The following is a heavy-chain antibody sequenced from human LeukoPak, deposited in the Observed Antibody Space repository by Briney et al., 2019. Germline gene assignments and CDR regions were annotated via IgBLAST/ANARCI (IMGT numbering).Heavy chain of an antibody. CDR2: IIPMFGTA. CDR3: ARVFARGGEISGSYYYY. J-gene: IGHJ4*02. V-gene: IGHV1-69*05. CDR1: GGTFSSYA. Sequence: SVKVSCKASGGTFSSYAISWVRQAPGQGLEWMGGIIPMFGTANYAQKFQGRVTITTEESTSTAYMELSSLGSEDTAMYYCARVFARGGEISGSYYYYWGQGTLVTVPS. D-gene: IGHD1-26*01.